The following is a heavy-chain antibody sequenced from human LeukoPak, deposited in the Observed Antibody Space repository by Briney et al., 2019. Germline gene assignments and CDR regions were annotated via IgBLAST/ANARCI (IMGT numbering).Heavy chain of an antibody. CDR2: IYTSGST. CDR1: GDSISSSY. CDR3: ARATTIFGVTDAFEI. J-gene: IGHJ3*02. D-gene: IGHD3-3*01. V-gene: IGHV4-4*07. Sequence: SETLSLTSTVSGDSISSSYWSWIRQPAGKGLEWIGRIYTSGSTNYNPSLKSRVTMSVDTSKNQFSLKLSSVTAADTAVYYCARATTIFGVTDAFEIWGQGTMVTVSS.